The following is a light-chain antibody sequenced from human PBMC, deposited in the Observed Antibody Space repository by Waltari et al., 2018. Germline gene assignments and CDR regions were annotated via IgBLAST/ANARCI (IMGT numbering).Light chain of an antibody. J-gene: IGKJ1*01. Sequence: EIVLTQSPATMSLSPGERATLPCRASQSVSSYLAWYQQKPGQAPRLLIYDASNRATGVPARFSARGSGTDFTLTISSLEPEDFAVYYCQQRGDWPLTFGQGTKVEIK. CDR1: QSVSSY. CDR2: DAS. CDR3: QQRGDWPLT. V-gene: IGKV3-11*01.